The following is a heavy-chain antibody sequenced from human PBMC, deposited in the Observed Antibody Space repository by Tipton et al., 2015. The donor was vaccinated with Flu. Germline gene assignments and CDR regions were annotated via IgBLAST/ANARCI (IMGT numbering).Heavy chain of an antibody. Sequence: TLSLTCAVSGGSISSGNWWSWVRQSPGKGVECIGEFYHGGTTNYNPSLKSRVTISLDKPKNQFSLKLTSVTAADTAMYYCAANKGGGSYFAYWGQGILVTVSS. D-gene: IGHD1-26*01. J-gene: IGHJ4*02. CDR1: GGSISSGNW. V-gene: IGHV4-4*02. CDR3: AANKGGGSYFAY. CDR2: FYHGGTT.